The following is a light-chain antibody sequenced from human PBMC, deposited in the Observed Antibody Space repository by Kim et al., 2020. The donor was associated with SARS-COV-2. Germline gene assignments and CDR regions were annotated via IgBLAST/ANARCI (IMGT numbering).Light chain of an antibody. Sequence: LSPGERATLSCMASQSINTYLAWYQQKPGQAPRLLIYDASNRATGIPARFSGSGSGTDFTLTISSLEPEDFAVYYCQHRRNWPLTFGGGTKVDIK. CDR2: DAS. V-gene: IGKV3-11*01. J-gene: IGKJ4*01. CDR1: QSINTY. CDR3: QHRRNWPLT.